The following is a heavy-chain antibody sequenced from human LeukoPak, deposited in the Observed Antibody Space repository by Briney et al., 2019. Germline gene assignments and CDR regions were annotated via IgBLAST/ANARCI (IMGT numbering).Heavy chain of an antibody. V-gene: IGHV3-74*01. CDR3: ARMATAFDY. CDR2: ISSGGSSS. Sequence: GGSLRLSCVASGFTFSNSWMHWVRQVPGKGLLWVSRISSGGSSSIYADSVKGRFTISRDNAKNTLYLQMNSLRGEDTAVYYCARMATAFDYWGQGTLVTVSS. J-gene: IGHJ4*02. D-gene: IGHD1-1*01. CDR1: GFTFSNSW.